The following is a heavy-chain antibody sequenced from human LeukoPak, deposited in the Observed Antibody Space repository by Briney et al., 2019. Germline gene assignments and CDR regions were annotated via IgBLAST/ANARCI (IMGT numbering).Heavy chain of an antibody. CDR3: ARVTGYMTEDYFDY. CDR1: GFTFSSYG. D-gene: IGHD6-13*01. J-gene: IGHJ4*02. V-gene: IGHV3-30*03. CDR2: ISYDGSNK. Sequence: PGRSLRLSCAASGFTFSSYGMHWVRQAPGKGLEWVAVISYDGSNKYYADSVKGRFTISRDNSKNTLYLQMNSLRAEDTAVYYCARVTGYMTEDYFDYWGQGTLITVSS.